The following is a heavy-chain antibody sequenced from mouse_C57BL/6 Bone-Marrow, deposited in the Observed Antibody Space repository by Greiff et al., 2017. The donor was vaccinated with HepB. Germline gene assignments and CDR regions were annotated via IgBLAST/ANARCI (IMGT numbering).Heavy chain of an antibody. Sequence: VQLQQPGAELVMPGASVKLSCKASGYTFTSYWLHWVKQRPGQGLEWIGEIDPSDSYTNYNQKFKGKSTLTVDKSSSTAYMQLSSLTSEDSAVYYCASRIYYYGGSYNWYFDVWGTGTTVTVSS. CDR2: IDPSDSYT. V-gene: IGHV1-69*01. J-gene: IGHJ1*03. CDR3: ASRIYYYGGSYNWYFDV. CDR1: GYTFTSYW. D-gene: IGHD1-1*01.